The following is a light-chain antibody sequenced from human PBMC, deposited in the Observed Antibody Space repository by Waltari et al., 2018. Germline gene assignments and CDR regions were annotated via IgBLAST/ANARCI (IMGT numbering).Light chain of an antibody. V-gene: IGLV2-14*03. CDR3: SSFTSSATWV. Sequence: QSALTQPASLSGSSRQSITISCTGTNSDNCGFNHVPWYQHHSGKAPKLMIFGVSDRPSGVSNRFSDSKSGNTASLTISELQADDEADYYCSSFTSSATWVFGGGTKLTVL. CDR2: GVS. J-gene: IGLJ3*02. CDR1: NSDNCGFNH.